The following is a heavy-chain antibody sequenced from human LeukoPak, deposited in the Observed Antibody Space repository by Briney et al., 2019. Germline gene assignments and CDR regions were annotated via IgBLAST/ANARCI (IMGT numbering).Heavy chain of an antibody. CDR2: IKSKPVGGTI. D-gene: IGHD3-16*01. Sequence: GGSLRLFCAGSGFTFSNAWMNWVRQAPGRGLEWVGRIKSKPVGGTIDYAAPVKGRFTIARDDSKNTVYLQMSSLETEDTAVYYCATGGYYFDFWGQGTLVTVSS. CDR1: GFTFSNAW. CDR3: ATGGYYFDF. J-gene: IGHJ4*02. V-gene: IGHV3-15*01.